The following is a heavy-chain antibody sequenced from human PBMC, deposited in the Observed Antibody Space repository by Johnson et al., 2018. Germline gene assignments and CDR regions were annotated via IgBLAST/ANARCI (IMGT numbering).Heavy chain of an antibody. D-gene: IGHD3-3*01. CDR1: GFTFSSYS. CDR3: AKEGITIFGVVIINPYYMDV. J-gene: IGHJ6*03. V-gene: IGHV3-7*01. CDR2: IKQDGSEK. Sequence: VQLVQSGGGLVQPGGSLRLSCAASGFTFSSYSMNWVRQAPGRGLEWVANIKQDGSEKYYVDSVKGRFTISRDNAKNSLYQQMNSLRAEDTAVYYCAKEGITIFGVVIINPYYMDVWGKGTTVTVSS.